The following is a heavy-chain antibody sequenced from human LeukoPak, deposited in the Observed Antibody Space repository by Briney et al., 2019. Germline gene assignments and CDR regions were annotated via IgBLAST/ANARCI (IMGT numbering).Heavy chain of an antibody. V-gene: IGHV4-30-2*01. D-gene: IGHD2-2*01. CDR2: IYHSGST. Sequence: SETLSLTCAVSGGSISSGGYSWSWIRQPPGKGLEWIGYIYHSGSTYYNPSLKSRVTISVDRSKNQFSLKLSSVTAADTAVYYCARHRFVVVPAAKGGWFDPWGQGTLVTVSS. CDR3: ARHRFVVVPAAKGGWFDP. CDR1: GGSISSGGYS. J-gene: IGHJ5*02.